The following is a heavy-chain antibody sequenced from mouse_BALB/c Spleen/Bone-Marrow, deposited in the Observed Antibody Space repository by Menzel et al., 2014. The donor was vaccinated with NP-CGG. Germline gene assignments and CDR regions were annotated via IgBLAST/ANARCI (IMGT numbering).Heavy chain of an antibody. CDR3: ARGRTTVVSDY. J-gene: IGHJ2*02. D-gene: IGHD1-1*01. CDR2: IEPSDSYT. CDR1: GYAFTNYW. V-gene: IGHV1-69*02. Sequence: VQLQESGAEVVKPGASVKVSCKASGYAFTNYWMQWVKQRPGQGLEWIGEIEPSDSYTNYNQDFKGKATLTVDKSSSTAYMQLSSLTSEDSAVYYCARGRTTVVSDYWGQGTSLTVFS.